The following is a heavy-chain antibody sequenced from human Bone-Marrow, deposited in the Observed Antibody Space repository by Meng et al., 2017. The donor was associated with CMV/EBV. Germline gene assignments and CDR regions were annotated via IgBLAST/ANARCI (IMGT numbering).Heavy chain of an antibody. D-gene: IGHD3-22*01. CDR1: GFTFSSYG. V-gene: IGHV3-30*02. Sequence: GGSLRLSCAASGFTFSSYGRHWVRQAPGKGLEWVAFIRYDGSNKYYADSVKGRFTISRDNSKNTLYLQVNSQRAEDPAVYYFSNLGGDYDSSGYQMLRGGTFDYWGQGTLVTVSS. J-gene: IGHJ4*02. CDR2: IRYDGSNK. CDR3: SNLGGDYDSSGYQMLRGGTFDY.